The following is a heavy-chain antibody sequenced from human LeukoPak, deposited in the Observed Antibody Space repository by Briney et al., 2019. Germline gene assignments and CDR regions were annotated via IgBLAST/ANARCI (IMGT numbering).Heavy chain of an antibody. V-gene: IGHV3-21*04. CDR2: ISYTGTYI. Sequence: GGSLRLSCAASGFTFSSYWMSWVRQAPGKGLEWVSSISYTGTYIYYADSVKGRFTISRDNAQNSLYLQMNSLRAEGTAIYYCVRDRGTYRPIDYWGQGTLVTVSS. J-gene: IGHJ4*02. CDR1: GFTFSSYW. CDR3: VRDRGTYRPIDY. D-gene: IGHD1-26*01.